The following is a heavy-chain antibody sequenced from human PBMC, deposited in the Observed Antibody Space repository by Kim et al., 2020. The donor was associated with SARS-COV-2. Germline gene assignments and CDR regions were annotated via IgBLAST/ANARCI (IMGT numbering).Heavy chain of an antibody. J-gene: IGHJ3*02. CDR3: ARDLNDYGGNSINAFDI. CDR1: GFTFSSYS. V-gene: IGHV3-48*02. D-gene: IGHD4-17*01. Sequence: GGSLRLSCAASGFTFSSYSMNWVRQAPGKGLEWVSYISSSSSTKYYADSVKGRFTISRDNAKNSLYLQMNSLRDEDTAVYYCARDLNDYGGNSINAFDIWGPETILPVSS. CDR2: ISSSSSTK.